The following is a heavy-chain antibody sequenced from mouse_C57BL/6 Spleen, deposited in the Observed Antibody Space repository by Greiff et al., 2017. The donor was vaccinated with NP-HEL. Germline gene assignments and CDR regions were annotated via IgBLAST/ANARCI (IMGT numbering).Heavy chain of an antibody. CDR1: GYTFTSYG. CDR3: ARDGYYDYNWYFDV. D-gene: IGHD2-4*01. J-gene: IGHJ1*03. V-gene: IGHV1-81*01. Sequence: VQLQQSGAELARPGASVKLSCKASGYTFTSYGISWVKQRTGQGLEWIGEIYPRSGNTYYNEKFKGKATLTADKSSSTAYMELRSLTSEDSAVYFCARDGYYDYNWYFDVWGTGTTVTVSS. CDR2: IYPRSGNT.